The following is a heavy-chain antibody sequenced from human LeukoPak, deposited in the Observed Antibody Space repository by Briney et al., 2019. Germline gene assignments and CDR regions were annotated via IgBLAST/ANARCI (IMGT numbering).Heavy chain of an antibody. V-gene: IGHV3-23*01. J-gene: IGHJ4*02. CDR3: AKDLGGGSSRGG. D-gene: IGHD3-10*01. Sequence: PGGSLRLSCAASGFTFSSYAMSWVRQAPGKGLEWVSAISGSGGSTYYADSVKGRFTISRDNSKNTLYLQRNSLRAEDTAVYYCAKDLGGGSSRGGWGQGTLVTVSS. CDR2: ISGSGGST. CDR1: GFTFSSYA.